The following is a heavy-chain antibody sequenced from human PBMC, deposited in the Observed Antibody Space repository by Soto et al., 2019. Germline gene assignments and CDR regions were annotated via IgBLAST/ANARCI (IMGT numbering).Heavy chain of an antibody. Sequence: QVQLVQSGAEVKKPGASVKVSCKASGYTFTSYGISWVRQAPGQGLERMGWISAYNGNTNYAQNLQGRVTMTTDTSTSTAYMELRSLRSDDTAVYYCARDASLPYGDYAPYYYYGMDVWGQGTTVTVSS. CDR3: ARDASLPYGDYAPYYYYGMDV. CDR2: ISAYNGNT. V-gene: IGHV1-18*01. J-gene: IGHJ6*02. D-gene: IGHD4-17*01. CDR1: GYTFTSYG.